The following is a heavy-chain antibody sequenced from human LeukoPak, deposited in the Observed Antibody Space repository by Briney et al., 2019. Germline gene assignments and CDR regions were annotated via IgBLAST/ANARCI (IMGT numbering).Heavy chain of an antibody. Sequence: SETLSLTCTVSGGSISSYYWSWIRQPPGKGPEWIGYIYYSGSTNYNPSLKSRVTISLDTSRNQFSLKLNSVTAADTAVYYCAKSNGYGLVDIWGQGTMVTVSS. V-gene: IGHV4-59*12. CDR2: IYYSGST. J-gene: IGHJ3*02. CDR3: AKSNGYGLVDI. CDR1: GGSISSYY. D-gene: IGHD3-10*01.